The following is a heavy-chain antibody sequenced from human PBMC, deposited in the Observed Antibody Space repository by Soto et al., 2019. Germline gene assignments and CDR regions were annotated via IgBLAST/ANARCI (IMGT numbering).Heavy chain of an antibody. J-gene: IGHJ6*02. CDR2: ISSSSSYI. CDR3: ARVLRSLEWLPPYYYGMDV. CDR1: GFTFSSYS. D-gene: IGHD3-3*01. Sequence: PGGSLRLSCAASGFTFSSYSMNWVRQAPGKGLEWVSSISSSSSYIYYADSVKGRFTISRDNAKNSLYLQMNSLRAEDTAVYYCARVLRSLEWLPPYYYGMDVWGQGTTVTVSS. V-gene: IGHV3-21*01.